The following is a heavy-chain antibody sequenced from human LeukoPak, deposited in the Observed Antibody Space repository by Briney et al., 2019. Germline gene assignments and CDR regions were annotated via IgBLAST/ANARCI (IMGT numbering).Heavy chain of an antibody. CDR1: GGSFSGYY. CDR3: ARVRMCGGDCN. CDR2: INHSGST. D-gene: IGHD2-21*01. J-gene: IGHJ4*02. Sequence: SETQSLTCAVYGGSFSGYYWSWIRQPPGKGLEWIGEINHSGSTNYNPSLKSRVTISVDTSKDQFSLKLSSVTAADTAVYYCARVRMCGGDCNWGQGTLVTVSS. V-gene: IGHV4-34*01.